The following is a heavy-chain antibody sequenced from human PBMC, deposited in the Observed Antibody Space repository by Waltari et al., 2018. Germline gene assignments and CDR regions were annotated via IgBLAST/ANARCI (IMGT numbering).Heavy chain of an antibody. Sequence: QVELVQSGSELRQPGASVQVSCKASGYTFTDYSLSWVRQAPGQGPEWMGWFNTNTANPTYAQGFTGRFVFSLDTSVSTAFLEIRSLKSEDTAIYYCARALTYDIFSGGWYFDLWGQGTLVTVSS. J-gene: IGHJ2*01. CDR2: FNTNTANP. CDR1: GYTFTDYS. CDR3: ARALTYDIFSGGWYFDL. D-gene: IGHD3-9*01. V-gene: IGHV7-4-1*01.